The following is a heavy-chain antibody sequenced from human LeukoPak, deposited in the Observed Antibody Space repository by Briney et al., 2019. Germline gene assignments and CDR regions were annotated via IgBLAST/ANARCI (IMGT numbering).Heavy chain of an antibody. J-gene: IGHJ5*02. CDR2: INPSGGST. CDR1: GYTFTSYY. CDR3: ARADSSSWYGELGFDP. D-gene: IGHD6-13*01. Sequence: ASVKVSCKASGYTFTSYYMHWVRQAPGQGLEWMGIINPSGGSTSYAQKFQGRVTMTRDTSTSTVYMELSSLRSEDTAVYYCARADSSSWYGELGFDPWGQGTLVTVSS. V-gene: IGHV1-46*01.